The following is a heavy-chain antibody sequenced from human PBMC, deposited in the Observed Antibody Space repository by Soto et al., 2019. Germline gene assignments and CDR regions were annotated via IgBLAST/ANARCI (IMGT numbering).Heavy chain of an antibody. Sequence: QVQLVQSGAEVKKPGSSVKVSCKASGGTFSNYPISWVRQAPGQGLEWMGGIIPIFGTVNYAQKFQGSVTITADDSTSTAYMELSSLRSEDTAVYYCARGNHRWLQLWYFDLWGRGTLVTVSS. D-gene: IGHD5-12*01. CDR3: ARGNHRWLQLWYFDL. V-gene: IGHV1-69*12. CDR1: GGTFSNYP. CDR2: IIPIFGTV. J-gene: IGHJ2*01.